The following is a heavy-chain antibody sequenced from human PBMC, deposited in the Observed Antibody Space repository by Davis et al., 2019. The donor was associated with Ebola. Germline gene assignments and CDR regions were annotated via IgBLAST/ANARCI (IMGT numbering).Heavy chain of an antibody. Sequence: MPSETLSLTCTVSGGSISSSSYYWGWIRQPPGKGLEWIASIYYSGSTYYNPSLKSRVTISVDTSKNQFSLKLSSVTAADTAVYYCAVIAAPFYFDYWGQGTLVTVSS. J-gene: IGHJ4*02. D-gene: IGHD6-6*01. CDR1: GGSISSSSYY. CDR3: AVIAAPFYFDY. V-gene: IGHV4-39*01. CDR2: IYYSGST.